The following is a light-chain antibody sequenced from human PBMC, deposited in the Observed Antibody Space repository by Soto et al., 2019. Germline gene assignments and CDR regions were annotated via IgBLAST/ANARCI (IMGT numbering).Light chain of an antibody. CDR1: SSDVGGYNY. CDR2: AVT. Sequence: QSVLTQPASVSGSPGQSITISCTGTSSDVGGYNYVSWYQQHPGKAPKLMIYAVTDRPSGVSSRFSGSKSGNTASLTISGLKAEDEADYYCSSYTRSSTLFGTGTKVTVL. CDR3: SSYTRSSTL. J-gene: IGLJ1*01. V-gene: IGLV2-14*01.